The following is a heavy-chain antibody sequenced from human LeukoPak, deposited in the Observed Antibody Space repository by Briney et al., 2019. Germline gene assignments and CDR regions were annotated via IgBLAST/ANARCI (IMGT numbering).Heavy chain of an antibody. D-gene: IGHD3-10*01. CDR3: ARSDYYGSGSFGPSIFDY. CDR2: IYNSGST. Sequence: SETLSLTCTVSGGSIGSYYWSWIRQPPGKGLGWTGYIYNSGSTNYNPSLKSRVTISIDTSKNQFSLKLSSVTAADTAVYYCARSDYYGSGSFGPSIFDYWGQGTLVTVSS. J-gene: IGHJ4*02. CDR1: GGSIGSYY. V-gene: IGHV4-59*01.